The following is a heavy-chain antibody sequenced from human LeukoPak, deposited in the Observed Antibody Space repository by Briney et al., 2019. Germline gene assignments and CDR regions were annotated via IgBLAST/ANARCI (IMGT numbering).Heavy chain of an antibody. D-gene: IGHD4-11*01. CDR2: IYHSGST. V-gene: IGHV4-34*01. Sequence: PSETLSLTCAVYGESFSGYYWNWIRQPPGKGLEWIGEIYHSGSTYYNPSLKSRVTISVDPSKNQFSLKLSSVTAADTAVYYCARRRGRVTNRHNWFDPWGQGTLVTVSS. CDR1: GESFSGYY. J-gene: IGHJ5*02. CDR3: ARRRGRVTNRHNWFDP.